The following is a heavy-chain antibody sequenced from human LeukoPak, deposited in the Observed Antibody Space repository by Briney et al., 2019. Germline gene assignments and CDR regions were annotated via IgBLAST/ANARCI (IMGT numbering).Heavy chain of an antibody. CDR1: GGPSGSYY. CDR2: IYYSGST. CDR3: ARDPAYYYDGSGYPHWYFDL. V-gene: IGHV4-59*01. D-gene: IGHD3-22*01. J-gene: IGHJ2*01. Sequence: SETLSLTCTVSGGPSGSYYGSWIRQPPGKGLEWIGYIYYSGSTNYNPSLKSRVTISVDTSKNQFSLKLSSVTAADTAVYYCARDPAYYYDGSGYPHWYFDLWGRGTLVTVSS.